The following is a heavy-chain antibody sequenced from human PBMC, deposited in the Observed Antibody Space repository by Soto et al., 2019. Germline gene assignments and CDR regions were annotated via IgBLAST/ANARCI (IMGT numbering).Heavy chain of an antibody. CDR3: VKTLQYSYGLPH. CDR1: GYTFTSYA. V-gene: IGHV1-3*01. J-gene: IGHJ4*02. D-gene: IGHD5-18*01. CDR2: INAGNGNT. Sequence: ASVKVSCKASGYTFTSYAMHWVRQAPGQRLEWMGWINAGNGNTKYSQKFQGRVTITRDTSASTAYMELSSLRPEDTAVYYCVKTLQYSYGLPHWGQGTLVTVSS.